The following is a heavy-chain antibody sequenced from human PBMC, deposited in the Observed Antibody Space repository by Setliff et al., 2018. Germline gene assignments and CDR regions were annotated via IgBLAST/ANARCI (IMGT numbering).Heavy chain of an antibody. CDR1: GFSVSSGYY. V-gene: IGHV4-38-2*02. Sequence: ASETLSLTCTVSGFSVSSGYYWGWVRQPPGKGLEWIGSIYFTGNTYYNPSLKSRVTVSVDTSRNQFSLTLNSVTAGDTAVYYCARVKVDTAWGDGFDVWGQGTLVTVSS. D-gene: IGHD5-18*01. CDR2: IYFTGNT. J-gene: IGHJ3*01. CDR3: ARVKVDTAWGDGFDV.